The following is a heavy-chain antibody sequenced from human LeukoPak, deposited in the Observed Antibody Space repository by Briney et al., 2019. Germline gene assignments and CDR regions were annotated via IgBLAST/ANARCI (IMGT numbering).Heavy chain of an antibody. CDR1: GFTFRSYG. Sequence: PGGSLRLSCAASGFTFRSYGMHGVRQAPGKGLGRVAVIWYDGSNKYYADSVKGRFTISRDNSKNTLYLQMNGLRAGDTAVYYCARGYCSGGSCYYYYYYMDVWGKGTTVTVSS. CDR3: ARGYCSGGSCYYYYYYMDV. D-gene: IGHD2-15*01. J-gene: IGHJ6*03. V-gene: IGHV3-33*01. CDR2: IWYDGSNK.